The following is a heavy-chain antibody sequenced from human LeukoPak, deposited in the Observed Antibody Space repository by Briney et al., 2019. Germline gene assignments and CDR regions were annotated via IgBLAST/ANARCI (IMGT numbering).Heavy chain of an antibody. V-gene: IGHV3-7*03. CDR2: IKQDGSEK. D-gene: IGHD3-16*01. CDR1: GFTFSSYW. CDR3: TRGIIQGETRLQGY. J-gene: IGHJ4*02. Sequence: PGGSLRLSCAASGFTFSSYWMTWVRQAPGKGLEWVANIKQDGSEKYYVDSVKGRFTISRDNAKNSLYLQMNSLKTEDTAVYYCTRGIIQGETRLQGYWGQGTLVTVSS.